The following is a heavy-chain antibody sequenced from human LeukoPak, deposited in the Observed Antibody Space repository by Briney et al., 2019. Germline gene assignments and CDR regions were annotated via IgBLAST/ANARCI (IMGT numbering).Heavy chain of an antibody. J-gene: IGHJ4*02. D-gene: IGHD6-13*01. CDR3: ARDVSSWPFFDS. CDR1: GGSIRSQY. CDR2: IYASGST. V-gene: IGHV4-4*07. Sequence: SETLSLTCTVSGGSIRSQYWSWIRQPAGGGLEWLGRIYASGSTNYSPSLKRRVTMSLDTSKNQFSLKPFSVTAADTAVYFCARDVSSWPFFDSWGQGTQVTVSS.